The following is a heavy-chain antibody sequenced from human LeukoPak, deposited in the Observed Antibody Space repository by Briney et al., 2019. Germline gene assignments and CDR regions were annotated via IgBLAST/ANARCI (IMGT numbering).Heavy chain of an antibody. V-gene: IGHV3-23*01. CDR3: AKVGGIVATTADHFDY. D-gene: IGHD5-12*01. CDR2: ISGSGGST. Sequence: QTEGSLRLSCAASGFTFSSYAMSWVRQAPGKGLEWVSAISGSGGSTYYADSVKGRFTISRDNSKNTLYLQMNSLRAEDTAVYYCAKVGGIVATTADHFDYWGQGTLVTVSS. CDR1: GFTFSSYA. J-gene: IGHJ4*02.